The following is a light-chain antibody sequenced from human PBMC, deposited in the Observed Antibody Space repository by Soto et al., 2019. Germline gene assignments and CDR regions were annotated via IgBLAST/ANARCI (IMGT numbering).Light chain of an antibody. Sequence: QSVVTQEPSLTVSPGGTVTLTCGSTTGDVTNGRWPYWFQQRPGQVPRTLIHDTSNKHSWTPARFSGSLLGGKAALTLSGAQPEDEAAYYCLLFYDGVAVFGGGTQLTVL. J-gene: IGLJ7*01. CDR2: DTS. CDR1: TGDVTNGRW. CDR3: LLFYDGVAV. V-gene: IGLV7-46*01.